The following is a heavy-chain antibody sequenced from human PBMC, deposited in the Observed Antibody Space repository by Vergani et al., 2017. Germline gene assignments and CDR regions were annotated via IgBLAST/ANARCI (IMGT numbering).Heavy chain of an antibody. J-gene: IGHJ6*02. Sequence: QVQLVQSGAEVKKPGASVKVSCKASGYTFTSYYMHWVRQAPGQGLEWMGIINPSGGSTSYAQKFQGRVTMTRDTSTSTVYMELSSLRSEDTAVYYCARGTGYYDSSGRRYYYYYGMDVWGQGTTVTVSS. CDR2: INPSGGST. V-gene: IGHV1-46*01. CDR1: GYTFTSYY. CDR3: ARGTGYYDSSGRRYYYYYGMDV. D-gene: IGHD3-22*01.